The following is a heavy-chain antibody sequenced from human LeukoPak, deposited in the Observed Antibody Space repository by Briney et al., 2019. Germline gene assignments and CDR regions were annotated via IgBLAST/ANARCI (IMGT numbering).Heavy chain of an antibody. J-gene: IGHJ4*02. D-gene: IGHD3-3*01. Sequence: SETLSLTCTVFGDSISDSKYFWGWLRQPPGKGLEWIGNFYSGGSTYYNPSLKSRVAISEDTSGKQFSLRLGSVTAADTAVYFCARVGSGLNLYYFDYWGQGILVTVSS. CDR1: GDSISDSKYF. CDR2: FYSGGST. CDR3: ARVGSGLNLYYFDY. V-gene: IGHV4-39*07.